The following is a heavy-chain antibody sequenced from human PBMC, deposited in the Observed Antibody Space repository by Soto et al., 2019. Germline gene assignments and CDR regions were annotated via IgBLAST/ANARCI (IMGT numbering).Heavy chain of an antibody. Sequence: GGSLRLSCAASGFTFSSYGMHWVRQAPGKGLEWVAVIWYDGSNKYYADSVKGRFTISRDNSKNTLYLQMNSLRAEDTAVYYCARDLDGDYLLAYSGQGTLVTGSS. CDR2: IWYDGSNK. D-gene: IGHD4-17*01. V-gene: IGHV3-33*01. CDR1: GFTFSSYG. J-gene: IGHJ4*02. CDR3: ARDLDGDYLLAY.